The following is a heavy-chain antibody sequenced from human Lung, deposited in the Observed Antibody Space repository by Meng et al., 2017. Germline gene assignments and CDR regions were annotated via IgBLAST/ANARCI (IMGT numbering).Heavy chain of an antibody. CDR1: RVNFTDYD. J-gene: IGHJ4*02. Sequence: QGQRVQPGAELKKPAPPVKVSCKPSRVNFTDYDIHWVRRAPGQGLEWMGRINPKSGDTHYAQKFQARVTMTGDTSISTAYMELSGLRSDDTAMYYCARDEDISTAGKLFGDYWGQGTLVTVSS. D-gene: IGHD6-25*01. CDR3: ARDEDISTAGKLFGDY. V-gene: IGHV1-2*06. CDR2: INPKSGDT.